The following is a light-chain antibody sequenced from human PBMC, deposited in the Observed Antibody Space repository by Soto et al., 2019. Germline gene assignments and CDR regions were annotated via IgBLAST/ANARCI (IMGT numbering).Light chain of an antibody. CDR1: QSISSW. CDR2: DAS. Sequence: DIQMTQSPSTLSGSVGDRVTITCRASQSISSWLAWYQQKPGKAPKLLIYDASSLESGVPSRFSGSGSGTEFTLTISSLQPDDFATYYCQQYNSYPLFGGGTKVDIK. J-gene: IGKJ4*02. CDR3: QQYNSYPL. V-gene: IGKV1-5*01.